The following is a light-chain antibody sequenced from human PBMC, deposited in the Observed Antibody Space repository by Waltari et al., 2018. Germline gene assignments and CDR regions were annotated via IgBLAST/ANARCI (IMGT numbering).Light chain of an antibody. CDR3: SAWDSSLSAWV. Sequence: QPGLTQSPSVSKDLRQTVTRACTGNSHNAATQAEAWLQPHHGRPPKLLSYINNNRPSGISVRFSASTSGNSASLTITGLQSEDEADYYCSAWDSSLSAWVFGGGTKLTVL. CDR2: INN. CDR1: SHNAATQA. J-gene: IGLJ3*02. V-gene: IGLV10-54*04.